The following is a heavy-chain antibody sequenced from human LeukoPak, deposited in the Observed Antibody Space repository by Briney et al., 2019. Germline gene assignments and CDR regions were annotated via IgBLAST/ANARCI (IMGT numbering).Heavy chain of an antibody. CDR1: GYTFTSYY. CDR2: ISAYNGNT. J-gene: IGHJ4*02. V-gene: IGHV1-18*04. Sequence: ASVKVSCKASGYTFTSYYMHWVRQAPGQGLEWMGWISAYNGNTNYAQKLQGRVTMTTDTSTSTAYMELRSLRSDDTAVYYCARARVGGGATDYWGQGTLVTVSS. CDR3: ARARVGGGATDY. D-gene: IGHD1-26*01.